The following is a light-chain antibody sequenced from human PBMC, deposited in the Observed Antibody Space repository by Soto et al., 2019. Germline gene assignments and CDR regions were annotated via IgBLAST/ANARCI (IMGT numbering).Light chain of an antibody. V-gene: IGKV3D-7*01. CDR2: GAS. CDR1: QSVSRSY. J-gene: IGKJ1*01. CDR3: QQYKDWPTT. Sequence: EIVLTQSPATLSLSPGERATLSCRASQSVSRSYLGWYQQKPGQAPRLLVYGASTRATGIPARFSGSGAGTDFTLTITSLQSEDFGVYFCQQYKDWPTTFGQGTKVDIK.